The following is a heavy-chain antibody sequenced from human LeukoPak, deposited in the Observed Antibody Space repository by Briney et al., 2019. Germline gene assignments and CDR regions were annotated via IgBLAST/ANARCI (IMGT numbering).Heavy chain of an antibody. CDR1: GFTFSSYW. D-gene: IGHD6-13*01. Sequence: PGGSLRLSCAASGFTFSSYWMSWVRQAPGKGLEWVANIKQDGSEKYYVDSVKGRFTISRDNAKNSLYLQMNSLRAEDTAVYYCAREISSSWYGGIYYFDYWGQGTLVTVSS. CDR3: AREISSSWYGGIYYFDY. J-gene: IGHJ4*02. CDR2: IKQDGSEK. V-gene: IGHV3-7*01.